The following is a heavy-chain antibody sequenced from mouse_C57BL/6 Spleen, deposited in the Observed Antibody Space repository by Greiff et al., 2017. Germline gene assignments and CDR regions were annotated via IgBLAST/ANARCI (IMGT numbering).Heavy chain of an antibody. J-gene: IGHJ4*01. V-gene: IGHV1-22*01. CDR2: INPNNGGT. Sequence: VQLQQSGPELVKPGASVKMSCKASGYTFTDYNMHWVKQSHGKSLEWIGYINPNNGGTSYNQKFKGKATLTVNKSSSTAYMELRSLTSEDSAVYYCATLYYGNSLILGYYAMDYWGQGTSVTVSS. CDR1: GYTFTDYN. D-gene: IGHD2-1*01. CDR3: ATLYYGNSLILGYYAMDY.